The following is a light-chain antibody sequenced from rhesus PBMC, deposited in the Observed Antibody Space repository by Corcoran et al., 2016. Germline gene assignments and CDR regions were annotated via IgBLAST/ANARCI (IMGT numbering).Light chain of an antibody. CDR1: QGISSW. CDR3: QQGYNTPYS. J-gene: IGKJ2*01. CDR2: AAS. Sequence: DIQMTQSPSSLSASVGDKVTITCRASQGISSWLAWYQQKPGTAPKLLIYAASSLKIGVPSRFSGSGSGTDYTLTISSLQPEDFATYYCQQGYNTPYSFGQGTKVEIK. V-gene: IGKV1-18*01.